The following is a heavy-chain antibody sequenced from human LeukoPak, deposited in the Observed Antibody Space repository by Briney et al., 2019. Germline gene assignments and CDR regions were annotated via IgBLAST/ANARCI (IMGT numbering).Heavy chain of an antibody. CDR2: IKQDGSDI. Sequence: PGGSLRLSCAASGFTFSRMSWVRQAPGKGLEWVANIKQDGSDIYYVDSVKGRFTISRDNAKNSLYLQMNSLRAEDTAVYYCTRSGTSVFDCWGQGTLVTVSS. V-gene: IGHV3-7*01. D-gene: IGHD1-26*01. CDR3: TRSGTSVFDC. CDR1: GFTFSR. J-gene: IGHJ4*02.